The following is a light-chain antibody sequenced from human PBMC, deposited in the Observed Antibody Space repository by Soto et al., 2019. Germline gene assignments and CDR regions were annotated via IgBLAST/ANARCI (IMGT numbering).Light chain of an antibody. J-gene: IGKJ1*01. CDR2: GAS. CDR1: QSVVDTY. Sequence: IVLTQAPGTLSLSPGERATLSCRASQSVVDTYLAWYQQKPGQAPRLLIFGASNRATGIPDRFSGSGSGTDLPLTIRRLEPEDFGVYYCQQYVSSIRTFGQGTKVDI. CDR3: QQYVSSIRT. V-gene: IGKV3-20*01.